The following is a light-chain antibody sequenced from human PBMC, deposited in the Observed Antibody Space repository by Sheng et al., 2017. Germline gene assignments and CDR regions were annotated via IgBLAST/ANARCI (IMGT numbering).Light chain of an antibody. V-gene: IGKV1-39*01. CDR2: CL. Sequence: DIQMTQSPSSLSASVGDRVTISCRASQNIIRYLNWFLAETRERTPNAPDLCCLHFVRVGSRSRFSGSGSGTDFTLTISSLQREDFATYYCQESFSTPPLTFGGGTQVEIK. J-gene: IGKJ4*01. CDR3: QESFSTPPLT. CDR1: QNIIRY.